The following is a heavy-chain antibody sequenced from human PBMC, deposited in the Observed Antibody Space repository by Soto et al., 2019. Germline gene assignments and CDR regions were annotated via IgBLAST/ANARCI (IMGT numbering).Heavy chain of an antibody. CDR2: IDPSDSYV. V-gene: IGHV5-10-1*01. Sequence: GESLKISCKTSGYTFSGHWISWVRQVPGKGLQWMGNIDPSDSYVNYNPAFRGHVTFSVDKSSSTAYLHWRSLGPSDTAIYYCARHGAAIWLGYWGQGTLVTVSS. J-gene: IGHJ4*02. CDR1: GYTFSGHW. CDR3: ARHGAAIWLGY. D-gene: IGHD6-19*01.